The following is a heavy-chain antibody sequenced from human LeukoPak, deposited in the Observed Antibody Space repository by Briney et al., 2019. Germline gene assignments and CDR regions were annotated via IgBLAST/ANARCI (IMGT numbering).Heavy chain of an antibody. V-gene: IGHV3-48*03. CDR2: ISSSGSTI. CDR1: GFTFSSYE. D-gene: IGHD3-22*01. J-gene: IGHJ4*02. Sequence: PGGSLRLSCAASGFTFSSYEMNWVRQAPGKGLEWVSYISSSGSTIYYADSVKGRFTISRDNAKNSLYLQMNSLRAEDTAVYYCARYLGGDSSGYPYWGQGTLVTVSS. CDR3: ARYLGGDSSGYPY.